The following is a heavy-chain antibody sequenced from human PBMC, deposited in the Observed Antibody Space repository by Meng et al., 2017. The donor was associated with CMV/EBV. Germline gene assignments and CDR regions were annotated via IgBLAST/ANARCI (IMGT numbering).Heavy chain of an antibody. D-gene: IGHD3/OR15-3a*01. CDR1: GFTLSSYG. J-gene: IGHJ4*02. CDR2: IRYDGSNK. CDR3: AKDPGLVITYFDY. V-gene: IGHV3-30*02. Sequence: LSLTCAAFGFTLSSYGMHWVRQAPGKGLEWVASIRYDGSNKYYADSVKGRFTISRDNSKNTLYLQMNSLGAEDTAVYYCAKDPGLVITYFDYWGQGTLVTVSS.